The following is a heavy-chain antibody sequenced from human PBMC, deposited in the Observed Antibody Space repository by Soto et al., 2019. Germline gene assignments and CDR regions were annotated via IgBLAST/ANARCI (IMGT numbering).Heavy chain of an antibody. V-gene: IGHV3-30*18. Sequence: PGGSLRLSCAASGFTFSSYGMHWVRQAPGKGLEWVAVISYDGSNKYYADSVKGRFTISRDNSKNTLYLQMNSLRAEDTAVYYCAKDLAYYDSSGYYIFDYWGQGT. CDR2: ISYDGSNK. CDR3: AKDLAYYDSSGYYIFDY. D-gene: IGHD3-22*01. CDR1: GFTFSSYG. J-gene: IGHJ4*02.